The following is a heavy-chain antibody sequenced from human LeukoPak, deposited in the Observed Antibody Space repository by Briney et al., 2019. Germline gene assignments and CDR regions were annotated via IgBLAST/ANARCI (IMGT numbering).Heavy chain of an antibody. V-gene: IGHV4-61*08. CDR3: ARAGSSAYLIDY. CDR2: IYYSGST. D-gene: IGHD3-22*01. J-gene: IGHJ4*02. CDR1: GGSISSGVYY. Sequence: NPSETLSLTCTVSGGSISSGVYYWSWIRQHPGKGLEWIGYIYYSGSTNYNPSLKSRVTISVDTSKNQFSLKLTSVTAADTAVYYCARAGSSAYLIDYWGQGTLVTVSS.